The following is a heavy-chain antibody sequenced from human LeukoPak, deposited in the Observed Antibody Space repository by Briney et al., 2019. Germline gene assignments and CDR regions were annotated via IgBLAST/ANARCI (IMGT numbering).Heavy chain of an antibody. D-gene: IGHD5-12*01. CDR2: INHSGST. Sequence: SETLSLTCAVYGGSFSGYYWSWIRQPPGKGLEWIGEINHSGSTNYNPSLKSRVTISVDTSKNQFSLKLSSVTAADTAVYYCARDLKSSGWLRFAFDIWGQGTMVTVSS. V-gene: IGHV4-34*01. CDR3: ARDLKSSGWLRFAFDI. J-gene: IGHJ3*02. CDR1: GGSFSGYY.